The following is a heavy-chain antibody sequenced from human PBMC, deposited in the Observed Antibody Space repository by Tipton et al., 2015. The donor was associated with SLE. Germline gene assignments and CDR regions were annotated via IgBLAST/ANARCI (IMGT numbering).Heavy chain of an antibody. J-gene: IGHJ5*02. D-gene: IGHD3-16*01. CDR2: INHSGST. V-gene: IGHV4-34*01. CDR3: ATKAGLGWFDP. Sequence: TLSLTCAVYGGPFSDYYWSWIRQSPGKGLEWIGEINHSGSTNYNLSLKSRVTISVDTSKNQFSLRLSSVTAADTAVYYCATKAGLGWFDPWGQVTLVTVSS. CDR1: GGPFSDYY.